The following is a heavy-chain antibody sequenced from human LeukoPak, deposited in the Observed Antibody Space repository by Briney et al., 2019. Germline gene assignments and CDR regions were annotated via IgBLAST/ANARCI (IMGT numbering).Heavy chain of an antibody. Sequence: PGGSLRLSCAASGLTFSSYWMSWVRQAPGKGLEWVANIKQDGSEKYYVDSVKGRFTISRDNAKNSLYLQMNSLRAEDTAVYYCARDRYDSIYWGQGTLVTVSS. CDR1: GLTFSSYW. J-gene: IGHJ4*02. V-gene: IGHV3-7*01. CDR3: ARDRYDSIY. D-gene: IGHD3-22*01. CDR2: IKQDGSEK.